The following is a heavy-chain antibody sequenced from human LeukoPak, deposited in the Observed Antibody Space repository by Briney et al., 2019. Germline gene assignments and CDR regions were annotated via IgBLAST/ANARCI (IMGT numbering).Heavy chain of an antibody. J-gene: IGHJ4*02. CDR2: ISYDGSKK. Sequence: GGSLRLSCGASGFTFSSYAIHWVRQAPGKGVEWVAGISYDGSKKYYADSVNGRFTSSRDNSKKTMYLQMNSLRGEDTVVYYCARGARYCSGGSCYPGAFDYWGRGTLVTVSS. D-gene: IGHD2-15*01. V-gene: IGHV3-30*04. CDR3: ARGARYCSGGSCYPGAFDY. CDR1: GFTFSSYA.